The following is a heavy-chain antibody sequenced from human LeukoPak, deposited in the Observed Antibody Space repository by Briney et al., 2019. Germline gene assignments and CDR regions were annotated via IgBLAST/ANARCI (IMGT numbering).Heavy chain of an antibody. CDR3: ARSRSVSNYKGMDV. Sequence: GGSLRLSCPASGFTFSDYSMSWVRQAPGKGLEGVSSIRSSSDYIYYADSVKGLFTISRDNARNSLYLQMNSLRAEDTAVYYCARSRSVSNYKGMDVWGQGTTVTVSS. CDR2: IRSSSDYI. CDR1: GFTFSDYS. D-gene: IGHD5/OR15-5a*01. J-gene: IGHJ6*02. V-gene: IGHV3-21*01.